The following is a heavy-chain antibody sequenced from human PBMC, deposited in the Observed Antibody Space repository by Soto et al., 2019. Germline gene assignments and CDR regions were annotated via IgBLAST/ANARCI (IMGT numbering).Heavy chain of an antibody. CDR2: INHSGST. D-gene: IGHD3-10*01. CDR1: GGSFSGYY. Sequence: QVQLQQWGAGLLKPSETLSLTCAVYGGSFSGYYWTWIRQPPGTGLEWIGEINHSGSTNYNPSLKSRVTISVDKSKNQFSPKLTSVTAADPAVYYFARDKITGRFGYLGQGTLVTVSS. V-gene: IGHV4-34*01. J-gene: IGHJ4*02. CDR3: ARDKITGRFGY.